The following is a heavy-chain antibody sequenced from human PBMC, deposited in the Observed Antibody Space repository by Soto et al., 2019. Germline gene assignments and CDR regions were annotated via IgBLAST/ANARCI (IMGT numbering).Heavy chain of an antibody. Sequence: SETLSLTCTVSGDSIRDGGYYCAWIRQRPGKGLEWMGYIYFTGKTNYNPSLENRLTMSVDMSRRQLYLRLTSVTAADTAVYFCAKDPSPQPIPAVTPGWFDPWGQGISVTVSS. V-gene: IGHV4-31*03. J-gene: IGHJ5*02. CDR1: GDSIRDGGYY. D-gene: IGHD4-4*01. CDR3: AKDPSPQPIPAVTPGWFDP. CDR2: IYFTGKT.